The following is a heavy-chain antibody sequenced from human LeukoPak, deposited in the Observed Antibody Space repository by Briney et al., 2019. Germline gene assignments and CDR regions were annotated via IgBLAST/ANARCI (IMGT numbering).Heavy chain of an antibody. V-gene: IGHV3-23*01. J-gene: IGHJ4*02. D-gene: IGHD3-22*01. CDR1: GFSFSNYA. Sequence: GGSLRLSCVPSGFSFSNYAMSWVRQAPGKGLEWVSSISGSGGSTHYADSVKGRFTISRDKTKNTLHLQMNSLRAEDTAVYYCAKSSYYDASGYYREYYFDYWGQGTLVTVSS. CDR2: ISGSGGST. CDR3: AKSSYYDASGYYREYYFDY.